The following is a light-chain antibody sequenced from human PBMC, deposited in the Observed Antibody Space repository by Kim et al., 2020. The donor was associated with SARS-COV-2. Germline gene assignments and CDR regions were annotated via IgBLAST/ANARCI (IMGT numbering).Light chain of an antibody. CDR3: NSRDNSGDHVV. CDR1: SLRTYY. CDR2: GKN. V-gene: IGLV3-19*01. Sequence: SSALTQDPTVSVALGQTVRITCQGDSLRTYYASWYQQKPGQAPILVIFGKNKRPSGIPDRFSGSSSGSTASLTDTGAQAVDEADYYCNSRDNSGDHVVFGGGTQLTVL. J-gene: IGLJ2*01.